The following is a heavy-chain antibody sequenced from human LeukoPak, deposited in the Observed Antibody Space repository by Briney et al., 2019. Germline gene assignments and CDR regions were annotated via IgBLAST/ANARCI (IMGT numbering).Heavy chain of an antibody. CDR3: GKYLQPSGYPYALDP. J-gene: IGHJ5*02. Sequence: GGALLLSCFSSEFTFISYPIGWARQGPVRGLDGVPPISRRADITTYAGPLKGRYTIPRDNSQNTLYLQINSLRDEDTALYYCGKYLQPSGYPYALDPWGQG. CDR2: ISRRADIT. V-gene: IGHV3-23*01. CDR1: EFTFISYP. D-gene: IGHD5-12*01.